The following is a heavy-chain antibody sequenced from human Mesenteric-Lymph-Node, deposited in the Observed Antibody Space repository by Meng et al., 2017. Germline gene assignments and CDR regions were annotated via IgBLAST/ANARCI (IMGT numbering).Heavy chain of an antibody. V-gene: IGHV4-4*02. CDR1: GGAISRINW. Sequence: QGTMHDSGLGVVEHWYDLSLTCAVSGGAISRINWWTWVRQPPRKGLEWIGEIYHSGSTNYNPSLRSRVTISVDTSKNQFSLRLNSVTAADTAVYYCARDLGSIAALGYWGQGTLVTVSS. CDR3: ARDLGSIAALGY. D-gene: IGHD6-6*01. J-gene: IGHJ4*02. CDR2: IYHSGST.